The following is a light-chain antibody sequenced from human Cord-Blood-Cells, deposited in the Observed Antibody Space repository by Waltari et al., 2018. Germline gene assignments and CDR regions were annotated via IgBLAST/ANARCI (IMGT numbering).Light chain of an antibody. CDR1: SSDVGGSNY. V-gene: IGLV2-8*01. CDR3: SSYAGSNNV. CDR2: EVS. Sequence: QSALTQPPSASGSPGQSVTISCTGTSSDVGGSNYVSWYQQPPGKTPKLMIYEVSKRPSGVPDRFSGSKSGNTASLTVSGLQAEDEADYYCSSYAGSNNVFVTGTKVTVL. J-gene: IGLJ1*01.